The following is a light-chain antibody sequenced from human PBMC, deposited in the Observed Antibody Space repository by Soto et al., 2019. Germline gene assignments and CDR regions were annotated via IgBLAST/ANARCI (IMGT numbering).Light chain of an antibody. V-gene: IGKV3-15*01. CDR3: QQYNNWPQVS. CDR1: QSVSSS. Sequence: EIVMTQSPANLSVSPGERATLSCRASQSVSSSLVWYQQKPGPAPKLLIYGASTRATGTQARFSGSESGTDFTLTINSLQSEDFAVYYCQQYNNWPQVSFDGGTKVEIK. CDR2: GAS. J-gene: IGKJ4*01.